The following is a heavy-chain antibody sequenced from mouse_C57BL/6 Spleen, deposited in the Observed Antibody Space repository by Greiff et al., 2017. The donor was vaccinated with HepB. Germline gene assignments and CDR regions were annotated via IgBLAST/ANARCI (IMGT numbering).Heavy chain of an antibody. CDR3: ARCYDYAYAMDY. CDR2: INYDGSST. Sequence: EVQVVESEGGLVQPGSSMKLSCTASGFTFSDYYMAWVRQVPEKGLEWVANINYDGSSTYYLDSLKSRFIISRDNAKNILYLQMSSLKSEDTATYYCARCYDYAYAMDYWGQGTSVTVSS. V-gene: IGHV5-16*01. J-gene: IGHJ4*01. CDR1: GFTFSDYY. D-gene: IGHD2-4*01.